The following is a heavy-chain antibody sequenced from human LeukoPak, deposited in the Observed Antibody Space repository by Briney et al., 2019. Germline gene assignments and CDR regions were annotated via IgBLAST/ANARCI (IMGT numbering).Heavy chain of an antibody. CDR1: GFTVSSNY. D-gene: IGHD3-10*01. CDR3: ASSTSGIWFGELSDLYGMDV. CDR2: IYSGGST. J-gene: IGHJ6*02. Sequence: GGSLRLSCAASGFTVSSNYMSWVRQAPGKGLEWVSVIYSGGSTYYADSVKGRFTISRHNSKNTLYLQMNSLRAEDTAVYYCASSTSGIWFGELSDLYGMDVWGQGTTVTVSS. V-gene: IGHV3-53*04.